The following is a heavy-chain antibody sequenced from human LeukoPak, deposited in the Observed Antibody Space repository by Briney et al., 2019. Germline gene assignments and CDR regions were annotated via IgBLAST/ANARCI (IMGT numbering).Heavy chain of an antibody. J-gene: IGHJ4*02. CDR2: ISWNSGSI. CDR3: AKDISYSSGWYGLDY. CDR1: GFTFDDYA. V-gene: IGHV3-9*01. Sequence: GGSLRLSCAASGFTFDDYAVHWVRQAPGKGLEWVSGISWNSGSIGYADSVEGRFTISRDNAKNSLYLQMNSLRAEDTALYYCAKDISYSSGWYGLDYWGQGTLVTVSS. D-gene: IGHD6-19*01.